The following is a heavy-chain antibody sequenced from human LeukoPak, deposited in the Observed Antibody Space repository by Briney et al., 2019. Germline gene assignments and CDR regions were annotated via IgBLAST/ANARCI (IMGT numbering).Heavy chain of an antibody. Sequence: PGGSLRLSCAASGFTFSSYGIHWVRQAPGKGLEWVAVIWYDGSNKYYADSVKGRFTISRDNSKNTLYLQMNSLRTEDTAVYYCTTIAADRIGYWGQGTLVTVSS. CDR1: GFTFSSYG. D-gene: IGHD6-13*01. CDR3: TTIAADRIGY. J-gene: IGHJ4*02. V-gene: IGHV3-33*01. CDR2: IWYDGSNK.